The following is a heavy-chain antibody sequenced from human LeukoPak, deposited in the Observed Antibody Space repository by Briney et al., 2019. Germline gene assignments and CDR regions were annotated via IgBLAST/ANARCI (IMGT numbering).Heavy chain of an antibody. CDR3: ARDFSGSSWSFDY. V-gene: IGHV3-30-3*01. D-gene: IGHD6-13*01. CDR1: GFTFSSYA. CDR2: ISYDGSNK. Sequence: GGSLRLSCAASGFTFSSYAMHWVRQAPGKGLEWVAVISYDGSNKYYADSVKGRFTISRDNSKNTLYLQMNGLRAEDTAVYYCARDFSGSSWSFDYWGQGTLVTVSS. J-gene: IGHJ4*02.